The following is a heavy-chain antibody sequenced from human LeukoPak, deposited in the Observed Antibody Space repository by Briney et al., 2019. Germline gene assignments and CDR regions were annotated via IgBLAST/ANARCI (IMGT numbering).Heavy chain of an antibody. J-gene: IGHJ4*02. CDR2: IKHDGNWK. CDR1: GSTFGNYY. D-gene: IGHD2-2*01. Sequence: GGSLRLSCAASGSTFGNYYMSWVRQAPGKGLEWVANIKHDGNWKFYADSVKGRFTISRDNPKNSLYLQINNLRAEDTAVYYCGRLAHNAWYAIDFWGQGTLVTVSS. CDR3: GRLAHNAWYAIDF. V-gene: IGHV3-7*01.